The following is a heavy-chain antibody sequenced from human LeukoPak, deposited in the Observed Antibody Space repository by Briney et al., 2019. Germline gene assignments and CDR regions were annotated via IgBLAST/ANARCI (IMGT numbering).Heavy chain of an antibody. CDR3: ARERKSSSSMDY. CDR1: GFTFSSYW. V-gene: IGHV3-74*01. J-gene: IGHJ4*02. D-gene: IGHD2-2*01. Sequence: GGSLRLSCALSGFTFSSYWMHWVRHAPGKGLVWVSRINTDGSTITYADSVKGRFTISRDNAKNTLYLQMNSLRGEDTAVYFCARERKSSSSMDYWGQGTLVTVSS. CDR2: INTDGSTI.